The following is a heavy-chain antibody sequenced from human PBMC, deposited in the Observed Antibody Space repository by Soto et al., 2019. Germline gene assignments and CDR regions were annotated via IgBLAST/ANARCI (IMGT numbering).Heavy chain of an antibody. Sequence: QFQLVQSGGEVKNNGASVKVSCKASGYTFTSHGIAWVRQAPGQGLEWMGWISAYNGNTKYAQKFQGRVTMTTDTSTSTAYMEVRSLRSDDTAVYYCARDGDGYSYAFDFWGQGSLVTVSS. D-gene: IGHD3-16*01. J-gene: IGHJ4*02. CDR3: ARDGDGYSYAFDF. CDR2: ISAYNGNT. V-gene: IGHV1-18*04. CDR1: GYTFTSHG.